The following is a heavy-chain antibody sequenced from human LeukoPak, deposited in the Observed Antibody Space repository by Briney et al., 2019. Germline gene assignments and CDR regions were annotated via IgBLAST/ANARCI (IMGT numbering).Heavy chain of an antibody. CDR1: GGSFSGYY. V-gene: IGHV4-34*01. Sequence: SETLSLTCAVYGGSFSGYYWSWIRQPPGKGLERIGEINHSGSTNYNPSLNSRVTISVDTSKNQFSLKLSSVTAADTAVYYCAREVHGSGSPFDYWGQGTLVTVSS. D-gene: IGHD3-10*01. CDR2: INHSGST. CDR3: AREVHGSGSPFDY. J-gene: IGHJ4*02.